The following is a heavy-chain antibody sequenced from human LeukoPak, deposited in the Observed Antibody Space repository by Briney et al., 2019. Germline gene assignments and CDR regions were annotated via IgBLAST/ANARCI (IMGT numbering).Heavy chain of an antibody. CDR1: GGSISTYY. CDR2: IYYSGST. CDR3: ARSFSPNYYDLLDY. V-gene: IGHV4-59*01. Sequence: SETLSLTCTVSGGSISTYYWSWIRQPPGKGLEWIGYIYYSGSTNYNPSLKSRVTISLDTSKNQFSLKLNSVTAADTAMYYCARSFSPNYYDLLDYWGQGTLVTVSS. J-gene: IGHJ4*02. D-gene: IGHD3-22*01.